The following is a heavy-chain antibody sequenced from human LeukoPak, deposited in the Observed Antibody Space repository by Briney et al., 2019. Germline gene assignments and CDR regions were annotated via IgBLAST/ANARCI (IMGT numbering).Heavy chain of an antibody. J-gene: IGHJ6*03. CDR2: IWYDGSHA. CDR1: GFTFSTYG. Sequence: PGRSLRLSCSASGFTFSTYGMNWVRQAPGKGLEWVAVIWYDGSHANYADAVKGRFTISRDNSQNTLYLQMNSPRAEDTAVYYCARDRGYSSRWNFGKDYYMDVWGKGTTVTVSS. D-gene: IGHD6-13*01. V-gene: IGHV3-33*01. CDR3: ARDRGYSSRWNFGKDYYMDV.